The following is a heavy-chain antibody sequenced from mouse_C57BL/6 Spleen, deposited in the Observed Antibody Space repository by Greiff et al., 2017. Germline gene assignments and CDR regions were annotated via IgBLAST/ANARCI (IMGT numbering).Heavy chain of an antibody. CDR2: ISYDGSN. CDR3: ARGGGREDYFDY. J-gene: IGHJ2*01. CDR1: GYSITSGYY. V-gene: IGHV3-6*01. Sequence: DVQLQESGPGLVKPSQSLSLTCSVTGYSITSGYYWNWIRQFPGNKLEWMGYISYDGSNNYNPSLKNRISITRDTSKNQFFLKLNSVTTEDTATYYCARGGGREDYFDYWGQGTTLTVSS. D-gene: IGHD3-3*01.